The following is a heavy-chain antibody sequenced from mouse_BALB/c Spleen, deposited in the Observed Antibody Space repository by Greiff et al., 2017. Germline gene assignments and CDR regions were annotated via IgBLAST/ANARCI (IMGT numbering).Heavy chain of an antibody. D-gene: IGHD3-2*01. CDR3: AREGMTARATDY. CDR2: INSNGGST. J-gene: IGHJ2*01. V-gene: IGHV5-6-3*01. Sequence: DVMLVESGGGLVQPGGSLKLSCAASGFTFSSYGMSWVRQTPDKRLELVATINSNGGSTYYPDSVKGRFTISRDNAKNTLYLQMSSLKSEDTAMYYCAREGMTARATDYWGQGTTLTVSS. CDR1: GFTFSSYG.